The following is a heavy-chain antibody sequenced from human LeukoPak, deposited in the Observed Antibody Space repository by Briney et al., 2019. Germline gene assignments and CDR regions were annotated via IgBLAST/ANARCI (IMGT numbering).Heavy chain of an antibody. J-gene: IGHJ4*02. CDR3: ARGDQQWLDRSLDY. D-gene: IGHD6-19*01. CDR2: ISSSSSYI. Sequence: PGGSLRLSCAASGFTFSSYSMNWVRQAPGKGLEWVSSISSSSSYIYYADSVKGRFTISRDNAKNSLYLQMNSLRAEDTAVYYCARGDQQWLDRSLDYWGQGTLVTVSS. CDR1: GFTFSSYS. V-gene: IGHV3-21*01.